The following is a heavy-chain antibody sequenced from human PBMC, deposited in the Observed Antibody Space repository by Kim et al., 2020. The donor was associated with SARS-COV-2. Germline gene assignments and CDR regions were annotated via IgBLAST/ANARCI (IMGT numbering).Heavy chain of an antibody. J-gene: IGHJ6*02. Sequence: ASVKVSCKASGYTFTSYYMHWVRQAPGQGLEWMGIINPSGGSTSYAQKFQGRVTMTRDTSTSIVYMELSSLRSEDTAVYYCAREGSSRYSYGYYYYYGMDVWGQGTTVTVSS. V-gene: IGHV1-46*01. CDR1: GYTFTSYY. CDR2: INPSGGST. D-gene: IGHD5-18*01. CDR3: AREGSSRYSYGYYYYYGMDV.